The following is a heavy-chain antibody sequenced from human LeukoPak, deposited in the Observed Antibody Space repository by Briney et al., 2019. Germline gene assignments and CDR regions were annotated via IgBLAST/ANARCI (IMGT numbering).Heavy chain of an antibody. J-gene: IGHJ4*02. CDR1: GYTFTTYY. V-gene: IGHV1-2*02. Sequence: ASVKVSFKASGYTFTTYYMHWVRQAPGQGLEWMGWINPNSGGTNYAQKFQGRVTMTRETSISTAYMDLGRLTSDDTAVYYCARDLGRIGVTGTRGFDSWGQGTLVTVSS. CDR3: ARDLGRIGVTGTRGFDS. CDR2: INPNSGGT. D-gene: IGHD6-19*01.